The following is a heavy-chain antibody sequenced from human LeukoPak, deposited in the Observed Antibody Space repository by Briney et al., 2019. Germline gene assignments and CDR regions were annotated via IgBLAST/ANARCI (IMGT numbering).Heavy chain of an antibody. J-gene: IGHJ4*02. CDR3: AREGSHSGSPYYFDY. V-gene: IGHV1-69*05. CDR1: GGTFSSYA. CDR2: IIPIFGTA. D-gene: IGHD1-26*01. Sequence: SVKVSCKASGGTFSSYAISWVRQAPGQGLEWMGGIIPIFGTANYAQKFQGRVTITTDESTSTAYMELSSLRSEDTAVYYCAREGSHSGSPYYFDYWGQGTLVTVSS.